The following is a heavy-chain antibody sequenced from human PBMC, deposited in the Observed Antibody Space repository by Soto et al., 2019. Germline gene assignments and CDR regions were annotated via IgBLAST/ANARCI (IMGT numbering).Heavy chain of an antibody. CDR1: GRSTSGYN. V-gene: IGHV4-34*02. Sequence: QVQQQQWGARLLKPSETLSLTCAEYGRSTSGYNWSWLRRSPVRGLEWIGEIGPTGDTNYGPSFMSRVTVSVDTSKYELSLRLTQVTAADTATYLCARNGVGFGFDIWGLGTMVSVSS. CDR2: IGPTGDT. CDR3: ARNGVGFGFDI. J-gene: IGHJ3*02. D-gene: IGHD3-10*01.